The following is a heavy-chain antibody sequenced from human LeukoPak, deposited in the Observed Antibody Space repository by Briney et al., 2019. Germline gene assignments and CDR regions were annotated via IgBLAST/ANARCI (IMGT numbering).Heavy chain of an antibody. CDR3: AKGIMPGTVVTSVDY. J-gene: IGHJ4*02. CDR1: GFTFSSYA. CDR2: ISGSGGST. Sequence: GGSLRLSCAASGFTFSSYAMSWVRQAPGKGLEWVSAISGSGGSTYYADSVKGRFTISRDNSKNTLYLQMNSLRAEDTAVYYCAKGIMPGTVVTSVDYWGQGTLVTVSS. V-gene: IGHV3-23*01. D-gene: IGHD4-23*01.